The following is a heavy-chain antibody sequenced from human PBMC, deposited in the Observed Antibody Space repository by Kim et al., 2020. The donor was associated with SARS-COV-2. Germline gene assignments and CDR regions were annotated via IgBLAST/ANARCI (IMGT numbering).Heavy chain of an antibody. CDR2: IKSKTDGGTT. J-gene: IGHJ4*02. CDR3: TTDRGGGSCYSSSVCSDY. D-gene: IGHD2-15*01. Sequence: GGSLRLSCAASGFTFSNAWMSWVRQAPGKGLEWVGRIKSKTDGGTTDYAAPVKGRFTISRDDSKNTLYQQMNSLKTEDTAVYYCTTDRGGGSCYSSSVCSDYWGQGTLVTVSS. V-gene: IGHV3-15*01. CDR1: GFTFSNAW.